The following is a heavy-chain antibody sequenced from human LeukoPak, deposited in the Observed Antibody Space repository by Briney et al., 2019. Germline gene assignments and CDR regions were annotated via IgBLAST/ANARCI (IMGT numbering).Heavy chain of an antibody. J-gene: IGHJ3*02. CDR3: ASRGYYYDSDSYFDI. CDR1: GYTSTGYY. D-gene: IGHD3-22*01. CDR2: INPNSGDT. Sequence: ASVKVSCKASGYTSTGYYMHWVRQAPGQGLEWMGWINPNSGDTNYAQNFQGRVTMTRDTSISTAYMELSRLRSDDTAVYYCASRGYYYDSDSYFDIWGQGTVVTVSS. V-gene: IGHV1-2*02.